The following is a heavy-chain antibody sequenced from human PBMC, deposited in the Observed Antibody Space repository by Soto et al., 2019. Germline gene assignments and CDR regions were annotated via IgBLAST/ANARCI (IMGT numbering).Heavy chain of an antibody. CDR3: ARRYGPGFDY. CDR2: IYYSGNP. Sequence: PSETLSLTCTVSGDSISSNYWIWIRQPPGKGLEWIGYIYYSGNPTYNPSFKSRVTMSVDRSKNQFSLRLSSLTAADTAVYYCARRYGPGFDYWGQGTLVTVSS. V-gene: IGHV4-59*08. CDR1: GDSISSNY. J-gene: IGHJ4*02. D-gene: IGHD4-17*01.